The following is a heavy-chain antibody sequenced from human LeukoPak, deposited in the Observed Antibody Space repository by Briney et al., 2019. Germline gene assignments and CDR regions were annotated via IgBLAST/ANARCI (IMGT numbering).Heavy chain of an antibody. CDR3: ARDNIAAAGPKPYYFDY. J-gene: IGHJ4*02. Sequence: GASVKVSCKASGGTFSSYAISWVRQAPGQGLEWMGGIIPIFGTANYAQKFQGRVTITTDESTSTAYMELSSLRSEDTAVYYCARDNIAAAGPKPYYFDYWGQGTLVTVSS. D-gene: IGHD6-13*01. CDR1: GGTFSSYA. CDR2: IIPIFGTA. V-gene: IGHV1-69*05.